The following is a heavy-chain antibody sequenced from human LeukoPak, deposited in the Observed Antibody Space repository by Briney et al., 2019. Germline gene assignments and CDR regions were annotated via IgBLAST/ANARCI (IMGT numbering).Heavy chain of an antibody. CDR3: ARVRHSSGYYVSDTLFDY. D-gene: IGHD3-22*01. CDR2: IYYSGST. J-gene: IGHJ4*02. V-gene: IGHV4-59*01. CDR1: GGSISSYY. Sequence: SETLSLTCTVSGGSISSYYWSWIRQPPGKGLEWIGYIYYSGSTNYNPSLKSRVTISVDTSKNQFSLKLSSVTAADTAVYYCARVRHSSGYYVSDTLFDYWGQGTLVTVSS.